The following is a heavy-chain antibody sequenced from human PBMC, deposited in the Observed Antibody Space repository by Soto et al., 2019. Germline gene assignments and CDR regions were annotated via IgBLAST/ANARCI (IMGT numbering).Heavy chain of an antibody. CDR2: ISYDGGHK. Sequence: QVQMVESGGGVVQPGRSLRLSCAASGFTFSSYVMHWVRQSPGKGLEWVALISYDGGHKYYADSVKGRFTISRDNSKNTLYLQINSLRADDTAVYYCAKERRDGYNYPYFYYGMDVWGQGTTVTVSS. V-gene: IGHV3-30*18. J-gene: IGHJ6*02. CDR3: AKERRDGYNYPYFYYGMDV. CDR1: GFTFSSYV. D-gene: IGHD5-12*01.